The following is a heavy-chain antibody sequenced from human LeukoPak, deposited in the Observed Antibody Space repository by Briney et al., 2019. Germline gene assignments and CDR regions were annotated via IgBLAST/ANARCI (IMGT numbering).Heavy chain of an antibody. J-gene: IGHJ4*02. CDR3: ARAVLSDYYGSGSYYIYGY. CDR1: GGSFSGYY. D-gene: IGHD3-10*01. Sequence: PSETLSLTCAVYGGSFSGYYWSWIRQPPGEGLEWIGEINHSGSTNYNPSLKSRVTISVDTSKNQFSLKLSSVTAADTAVYYCARAVLSDYYGSGSYYIYGYWGQGTLVTVSS. CDR2: INHSGST. V-gene: IGHV4-34*01.